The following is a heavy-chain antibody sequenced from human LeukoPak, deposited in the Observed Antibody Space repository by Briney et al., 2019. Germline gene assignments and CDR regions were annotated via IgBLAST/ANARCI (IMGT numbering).Heavy chain of an antibody. CDR2: IRYDGSNK. Sequence: GGSLRLSCAASGFTFSSYGMHWVRQAPGKGLEWVAFIRYDGSNKYYADSVKGRFTISRDNSKNTLYLQMNSLRAEDTAVYYCAKVPGYYDFWSGYSFDYWGQGTLVTVSS. J-gene: IGHJ4*02. CDR1: GFTFSSYG. CDR3: AKVPGYYDFWSGYSFDY. V-gene: IGHV3-30*02. D-gene: IGHD3-3*01.